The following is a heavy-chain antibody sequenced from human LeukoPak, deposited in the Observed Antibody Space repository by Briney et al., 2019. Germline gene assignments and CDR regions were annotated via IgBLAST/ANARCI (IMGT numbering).Heavy chain of an antibody. CDR3: AKDPGVPAAIVGYFDY. Sequence: PGGSLRLSCAASGFTFSSYAMSWVRQAPGKGLEWVSAISGSGGSTYYADSVKGRFTISRDNSKNTLYLQMNSLRAEDTAVYYCAKDPGVPAAIVGYFDYWGQGTLVTVSS. CDR2: ISGSGGST. D-gene: IGHD2-2*02. J-gene: IGHJ4*02. CDR1: GFTFSSYA. V-gene: IGHV3-23*01.